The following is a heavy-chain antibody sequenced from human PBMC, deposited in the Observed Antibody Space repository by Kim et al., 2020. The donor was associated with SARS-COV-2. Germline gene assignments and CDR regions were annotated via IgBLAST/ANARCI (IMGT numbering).Heavy chain of an antibody. Sequence: SETLSLTCTVSGGSISSSSYYWGWIRQPPGKGLEWIGSIYYSGSTYYNPSLKSRVTISVDTSKNQFSLKLSSVTAADTAVYYCARGTAGGYGMDVWGQGTTVTVSS. CDR1: GGSISSSSYY. D-gene: IGHD1-1*01. CDR2: IYYSGST. V-gene: IGHV4-39*01. J-gene: IGHJ6*02. CDR3: ARGTAGGYGMDV.